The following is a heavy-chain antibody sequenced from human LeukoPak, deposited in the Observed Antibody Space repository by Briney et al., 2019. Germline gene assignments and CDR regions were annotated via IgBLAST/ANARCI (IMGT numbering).Heavy chain of an antibody. Sequence: SETLSLTCAVSGGSISSSNWWSWVRQPPGKGLEWIGEIYHSGSTNYNPSLKSRVTISVDKSKNQFSLKLSSVTAADTAVYYCARATYYYDSSGYYCVGGLSWFDPWGQGTLVTVSS. V-gene: IGHV4-4*02. CDR3: ARATYYYDSSGYYCVGGLSWFDP. D-gene: IGHD3-22*01. J-gene: IGHJ5*02. CDR2: IYHSGST. CDR1: GGSISSSNW.